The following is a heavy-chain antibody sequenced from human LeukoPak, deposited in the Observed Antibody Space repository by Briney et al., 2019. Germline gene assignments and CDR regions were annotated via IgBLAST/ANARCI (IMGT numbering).Heavy chain of an antibody. D-gene: IGHD3-16*01. Sequence: GGSLRLSCAASGFRFSNYAMSWVRQAPGKGLEWVSSIRGNGGSTYYADSVKGRFIISRDNVRNTLHLQMNNLSLEDTAVYFCIREVQVRASASLGLWGRGTLVTVS. J-gene: IGHJ4*01. CDR3: IREVQVRASASLGL. CDR1: GFRFSNYA. V-gene: IGHV3-23*01. CDR2: IRGNGGST.